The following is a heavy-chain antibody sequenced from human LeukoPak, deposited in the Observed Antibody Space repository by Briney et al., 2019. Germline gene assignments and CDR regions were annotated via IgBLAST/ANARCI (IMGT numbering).Heavy chain of an antibody. Sequence: GGSLRLSCAASGFTFSSYAMSWVRQAPGKGLEWVSTTRGSGGGTYYADSVKGRFTISRDNSKNTLYLQMNSLRDEDTALYYCAKAGIGVVGYFDYWGQGTLVTVSS. CDR3: AKAGIGVVGYFDY. CDR1: GFTFSSYA. J-gene: IGHJ4*02. D-gene: IGHD6-19*01. CDR2: TRGSGGGT. V-gene: IGHV3-23*01.